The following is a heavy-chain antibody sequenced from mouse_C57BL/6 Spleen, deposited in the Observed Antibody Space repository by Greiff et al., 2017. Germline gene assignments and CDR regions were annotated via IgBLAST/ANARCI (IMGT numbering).Heavy chain of an antibody. D-gene: IGHD3-2*02. Sequence: QVQLQQPGAELVMPGASVKLSCKASGYTFTSSWMHWVKQRPGQGLEWIGEIDPSDSYTNYNQKFKGKSTLTVDKSSSTAYMQLSSLTSEDSAVYYCARFYSSGHWCAYWGQGTLVTVSA. CDR3: ARFYSSGHWCAY. V-gene: IGHV1-69*01. CDR1: GYTFTSSW. CDR2: IDPSDSYT. J-gene: IGHJ3*01.